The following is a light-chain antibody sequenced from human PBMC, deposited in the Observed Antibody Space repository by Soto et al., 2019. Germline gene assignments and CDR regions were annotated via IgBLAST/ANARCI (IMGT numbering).Light chain of an antibody. CDR3: QQYNNWPWT. V-gene: IGKV3-15*01. Sequence: EIVLTHSPGTLSLSPGERATLSLRASQSISDTLAWYQQKPGQAPRLLIHGASTRAPGFPARFSGSGSGTDFTLTISSLQSEDFAVYYCQQYNNWPWTFGQGTKVDIK. CDR1: QSISDT. CDR2: GAS. J-gene: IGKJ1*01.